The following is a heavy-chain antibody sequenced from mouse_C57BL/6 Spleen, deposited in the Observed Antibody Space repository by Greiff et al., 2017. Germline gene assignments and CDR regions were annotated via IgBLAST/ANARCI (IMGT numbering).Heavy chain of an antibody. CDR2: IYPGNSDT. D-gene: IGHD1-1*01. V-gene: IGHV1-5*01. CDR3: TRGAVVAHYFDY. Sequence: VQLQQSGTVLARPGASVKMSCKTSGYTFTSYWMHWVKQRPGQGLEWIGAIYPGNSDTSYNQKFKGKAKLTAVTSASTAYMELSSLTNEDSAVYYCTRGAVVAHYFDYWGQGTTLTVSS. CDR1: GYTFTSYW. J-gene: IGHJ2*01.